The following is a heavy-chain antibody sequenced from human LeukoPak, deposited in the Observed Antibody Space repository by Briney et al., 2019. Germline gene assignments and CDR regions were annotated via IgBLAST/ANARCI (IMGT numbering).Heavy chain of an antibody. Sequence: PGGSLRLSCAASGFTFSSYSMNWVRQAPGKGLEWVSYISSSSSTIYYADSVKGRFTISRDNAKNSLYLQMNSLRAEDTAVYYCAKAYDFWSVLTPPFDYWGQGTLVTVSS. CDR3: AKAYDFWSVLTPPFDY. J-gene: IGHJ4*02. D-gene: IGHD3-3*01. CDR2: ISSSSSTI. CDR1: GFTFSSYS. V-gene: IGHV3-48*01.